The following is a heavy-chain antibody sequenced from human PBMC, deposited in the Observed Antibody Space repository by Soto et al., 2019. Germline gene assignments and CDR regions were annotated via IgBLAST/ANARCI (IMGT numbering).Heavy chain of an antibody. Sequence: AAVKVSCKASGYTFTRYGISWVLQSALQWLEWMGCISAYNGNTNYAQKLQGRVTMTTDTSTSTAYMELRSLRSDDTAVYYCARVNDFPFRGYFDYWGQGTLVTVSS. CDR1: GYTFTRYG. CDR3: ARVNDFPFRGYFDY. J-gene: IGHJ4*02. V-gene: IGHV1-18*04. D-gene: IGHD3-3*01. CDR2: ISAYNGNT.